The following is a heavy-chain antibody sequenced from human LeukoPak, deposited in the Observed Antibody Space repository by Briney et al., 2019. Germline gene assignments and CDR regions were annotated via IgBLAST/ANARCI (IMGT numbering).Heavy chain of an antibody. V-gene: IGHV4-39*01. D-gene: IGHD6-13*01. CDR3: ARRPYGYSASSDY. Sequence: PSETLSLTCTVSGGSISSSSYYWGWIRQPPGKGLGWIGSIYYSGSTYYNPSLKSRVTISVDTSNNQFSLKLSSVTAADTAVYYCARRPYGYSASSDYWGQGTLVTVSS. CDR2: IYYSGST. CDR1: GGSISSSSYY. J-gene: IGHJ4*02.